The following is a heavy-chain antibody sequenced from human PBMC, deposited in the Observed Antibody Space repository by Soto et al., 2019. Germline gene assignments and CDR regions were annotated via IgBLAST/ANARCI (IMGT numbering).Heavy chain of an antibody. V-gene: IGHV3-33*01. CDR3: ARGIAAAGTEYYFDS. D-gene: IGHD6-13*01. CDR2: IWYDGSNK. J-gene: IGHJ4*02. CDR1: GFTFSSYA. Sequence: QVELVESGGGVVQPGRSLRLSCAASGFTFSSYAMHWVRQAPGKGLEWVALIWYDGSNKYYADSVKGRFTISRDNSKNTQYVQMNSLRAEDTAVYYCARGIAAAGTEYYFDSWGQGTLVTVSS.